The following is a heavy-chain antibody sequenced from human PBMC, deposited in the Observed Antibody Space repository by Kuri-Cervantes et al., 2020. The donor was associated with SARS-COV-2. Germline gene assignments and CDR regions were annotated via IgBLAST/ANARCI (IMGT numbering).Heavy chain of an antibody. V-gene: IGHV4-59*01. D-gene: IGHD2-2*01. CDR3: ARVAFTCSSTSCYRFESFLGAFDI. Sequence: SETLSLTCTVSGGSISSYYWNWIRQPPGKGLEWVGYINYRGGANYNPSLKSRVTISVDTAKRHFSLKLSSVSAADTAVYYCARVAFTCSSTSCYRFESFLGAFDIWGQGIMVTVSS. CDR1: GGSISSYY. CDR2: INYRGGA. J-gene: IGHJ3*02.